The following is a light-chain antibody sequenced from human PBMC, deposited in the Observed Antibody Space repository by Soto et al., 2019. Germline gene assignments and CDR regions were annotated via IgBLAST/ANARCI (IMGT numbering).Light chain of an antibody. J-gene: IGLJ1*01. CDR1: SSYVGYYNY. CDR2: EVS. Sequence: QSVLTQPASMSGSPGQSITISSTGTSSYVGYYNYVSWYQQHPSKAPKFLIYEVSNRPSGVSNRFSGSKTGNTASLTISGLEAEDEADYYCSSYTCSSWPYVSGTGTKVHVL. V-gene: IGLV2-14*01. CDR3: SSYTCSSWPYV.